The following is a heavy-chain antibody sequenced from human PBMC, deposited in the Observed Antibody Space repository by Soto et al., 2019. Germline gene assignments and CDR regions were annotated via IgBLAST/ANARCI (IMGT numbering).Heavy chain of an antibody. Sequence: ASVKVSCKASGFSFTGYYIHWLRQAPGQGLEWMGWINAHSGGTEYAQKFQGRVTLTRDTSIATAYLTLTSLTSDDTALYYCAKDLTRQLAYWLDPWGQGAQVTAPQ. CDR2: INAHSGGT. CDR1: GFSFTGYY. CDR3: AKDLTRQLAYWLDP. J-gene: IGHJ5*02. V-gene: IGHV1-2*02. D-gene: IGHD6-6*01.